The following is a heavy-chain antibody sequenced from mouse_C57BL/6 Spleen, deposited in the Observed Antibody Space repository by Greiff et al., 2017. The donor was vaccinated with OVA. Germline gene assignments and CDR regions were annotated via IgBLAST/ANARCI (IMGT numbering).Heavy chain of an antibody. V-gene: IGHV1-82*01. CDR2: IYPGDGDT. D-gene: IGHD2-5*01. CDR3: AYSNYGWMDY. J-gene: IGHJ4*01. CDR1: GYAFSSSW. Sequence: VKLMESGPELVKPGASVKISCKASGYAFSSSWMNWVKQRPGKGLEWIGRIYPGDGDTNYNGKFKGKATLTADKSSSTAYMQLSSLTSEDSAVYFCAYSNYGWMDYWGQGTSVTVSS.